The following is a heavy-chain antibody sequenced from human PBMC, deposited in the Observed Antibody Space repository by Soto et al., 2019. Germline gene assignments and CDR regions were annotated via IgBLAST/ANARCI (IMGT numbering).Heavy chain of an antibody. D-gene: IGHD1-7*01. CDR3: ARDAALGITGTPSLDY. CDR2: IWYDGSNK. CDR1: GFTFSSYG. J-gene: IGHJ4*02. V-gene: IGHV3-33*01. Sequence: PGGSLRLSCAASGFTFSSYGMHWVRQAPGKGLEWVAVIWYDGSNKYYADSVKGRLTISRDNSKNTLYLQMNSLRAEDTAVYYCARDAALGITGTPSLDYWGQGTLVTVSS.